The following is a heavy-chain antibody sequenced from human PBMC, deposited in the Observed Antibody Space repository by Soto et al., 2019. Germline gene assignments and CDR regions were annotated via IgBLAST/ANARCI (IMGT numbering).Heavy chain of an antibody. CDR1: GGSFSSGAYY. V-gene: IGHV4-31*03. CDR3: ATKPSGAAAHEFDS. Sequence: QVQLQQSGPGLLKPSQTLSLTCTVSGGSFSSGAYYWSWIRQHTGKGLEGDGHINYSGSTYNNPSLKSRGTISVETTENQLSLMLSSVAAAETAAYYCATKPSGAAAHEFDSWGQGTLVTVSS. J-gene: IGHJ4*02. D-gene: IGHD6-13*01. CDR2: INYSGST.